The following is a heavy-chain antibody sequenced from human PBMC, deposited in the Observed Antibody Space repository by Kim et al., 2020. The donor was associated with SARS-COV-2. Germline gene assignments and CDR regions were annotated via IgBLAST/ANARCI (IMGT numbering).Heavy chain of an antibody. D-gene: IGHD3-22*01. CDR2: INDHARS. Sequence: SETLSLTCGVSGGPFWGSYWSWIRQPPGRGLEWIGEINDHARSNYNPSLKSRVTISVDTSKNQIYLILSPVTAADTAVYYCARGGDDSSGYQAFDIWGQG. CDR1: GGPFWGSY. CDR3: ARGGDDSSGYQAFDI. J-gene: IGHJ3*02. V-gene: IGHV4-34*01.